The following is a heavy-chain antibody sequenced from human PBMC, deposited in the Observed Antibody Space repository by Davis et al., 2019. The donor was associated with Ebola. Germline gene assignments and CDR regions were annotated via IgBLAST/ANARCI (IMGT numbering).Heavy chain of an antibody. V-gene: IGHV4-39*07. Sequence: PSETLSLTCTVSGGSISSSSYYWGWIRQPPGKGLEWIGSIYYSGSTNYNPSLKSRVTISVDTSKNQFSLKLSSVTAADTAVYYCARNGSSSFSRYHYYGLDVWGQGTTVTVSS. CDR1: GGSISSSSYY. CDR2: IYYSGST. CDR3: ARNGSSSFSRYHYYGLDV. J-gene: IGHJ6*02. D-gene: IGHD3-3*01.